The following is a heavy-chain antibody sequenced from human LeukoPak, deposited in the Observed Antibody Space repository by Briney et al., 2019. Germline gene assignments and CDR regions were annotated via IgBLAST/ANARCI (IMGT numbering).Heavy chain of an antibody. Sequence: GASVKVSCKASGYTFTSYYMHWVRQAPGQGLEWMGIINPSGGSTNYAQKFQERVTITRDMSTSTAYMELSSLRSEDTAVYYCAATIAADTAYYGMDVWGQGTTVTVSS. CDR3: AATIAADTAYYGMDV. D-gene: IGHD6-13*01. V-gene: IGHV1-46*01. CDR1: GYTFTSYY. CDR2: INPSGGST. J-gene: IGHJ6*02.